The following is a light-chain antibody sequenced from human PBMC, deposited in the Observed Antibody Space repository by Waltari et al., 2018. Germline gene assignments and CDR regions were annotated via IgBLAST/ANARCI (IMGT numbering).Light chain of an antibody. CDR2: EVR. Sequence: QSALTQPASVSGSPGQSITISCTGTSSDVGGYEYVSWYQQYPGKAPKLMIYEVRNRPSGISNRFSGSKSGNTASLTISGLQAEDDADYYCSSVTRSSTWVFGGGTKLTVL. CDR3: SSVTRSSTWV. V-gene: IGLV2-14*01. J-gene: IGLJ3*02. CDR1: SSDVGGYEY.